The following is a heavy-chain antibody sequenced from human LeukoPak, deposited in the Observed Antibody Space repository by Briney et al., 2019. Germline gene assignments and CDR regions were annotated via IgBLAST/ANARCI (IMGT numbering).Heavy chain of an antibody. D-gene: IGHD4-17*01. Sequence: LAGGSLRLSCAASGFIFSSYAMSWVRQAPGKGLEWVSAISRSGENTYYADSVKGRFTISRDNSNNTLYLQMNSLRAEDTAVYYCAKDLTYGDYAGGDGFDIWGQGTMVTVSS. J-gene: IGHJ3*02. CDR2: ISRSGENT. CDR1: GFIFSSYA. V-gene: IGHV3-23*01. CDR3: AKDLTYGDYAGGDGFDI.